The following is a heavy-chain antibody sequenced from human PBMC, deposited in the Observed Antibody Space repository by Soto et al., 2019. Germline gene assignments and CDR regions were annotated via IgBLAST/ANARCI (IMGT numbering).Heavy chain of an antibody. CDR1: GGTFSSYA. CDR2: IIPIFGTA. Sequence: QGQLVQSGAEVKQPGSSVKVSCKAPGGTFSSYAISWVRQAPGQGLEWMGGIIPIFGTANYAQKFQGRVTITADESTSTGYMELSSLRSEDTAVYYCARSQGGSSSLDIYYYYYYGMDVWGQGTTVTVSS. J-gene: IGHJ6*02. V-gene: IGHV1-69*01. D-gene: IGHD2-15*01. CDR3: ARSQGGSSSLDIYYYYYYGMDV.